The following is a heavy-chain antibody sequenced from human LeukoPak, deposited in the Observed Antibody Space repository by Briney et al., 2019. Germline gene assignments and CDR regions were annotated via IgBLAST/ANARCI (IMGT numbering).Heavy chain of an antibody. J-gene: IGHJ5*02. CDR3: ARTSMVRGVIISSWFDP. CDR2: IYYSGST. Sequence: PSETLSLTCTVSGGSISSSSYYWGWIRQPSGKGLEWSGSIYYSGSTYYNPSLKSRVTISVDTSKNQFSLKLSSVTAADTAVYYCARTSMVRGVIISSWFDPWGQGTLVTVSS. D-gene: IGHD3-10*01. V-gene: IGHV4-39*07. CDR1: GGSISSSSYY.